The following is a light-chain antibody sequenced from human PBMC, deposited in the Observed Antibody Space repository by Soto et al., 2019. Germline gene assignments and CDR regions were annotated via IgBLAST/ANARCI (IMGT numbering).Light chain of an antibody. CDR1: QRISSW. CDR2: KAS. J-gene: IGKJ1*01. V-gene: IGKV1-5*03. CDR3: QQYNSYCT. Sequence: DIQMTQSPSTLSASVGERVTITCRASQRISSWLAWYQQKPGKAPKLLIYKASSLESGVPSRFSGSGSGTEFTLTISSLQPDDFATYYCQQYNSYCTFGQGTKVDIK.